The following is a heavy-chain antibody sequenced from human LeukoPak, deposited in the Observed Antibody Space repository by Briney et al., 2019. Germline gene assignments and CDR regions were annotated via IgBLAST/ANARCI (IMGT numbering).Heavy chain of an antibody. CDR3: AREVTYGYSYGNYFDY. CDR2: ISYDGSNK. D-gene: IGHD5-18*01. CDR1: GFTFSSYA. V-gene: IGHV3-30-3*01. Sequence: GGSLRLSCAASGFTFSSYAMHWVRQAPGKGLEWVAVISYDGSNKYYADSVKGRFTISRDNSKNTLYLQMNSLRAEDTAVYYCAREVTYGYSYGNYFDYWGQGTLVTVSS. J-gene: IGHJ4*02.